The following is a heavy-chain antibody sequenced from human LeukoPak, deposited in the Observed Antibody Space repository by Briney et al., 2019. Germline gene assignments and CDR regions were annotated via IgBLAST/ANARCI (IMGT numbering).Heavy chain of an antibody. Sequence: ASVTVSCKASGCTFTSYGSSWVRQAPGQGLEWMGWISVYNGNTNYAQKFQGRVTMTTDTSTSTAYMELRRLISDDPAMYYCARDTAGNFDYWGQGTLVTVSS. CDR1: GCTFTSYG. V-gene: IGHV1-18*01. CDR3: ARDTAGNFDY. CDR2: ISVYNGNT. D-gene: IGHD1-14*01. J-gene: IGHJ4*02.